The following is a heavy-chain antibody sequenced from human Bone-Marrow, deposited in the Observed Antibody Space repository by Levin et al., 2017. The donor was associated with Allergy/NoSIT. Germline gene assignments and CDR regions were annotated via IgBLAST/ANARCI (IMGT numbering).Heavy chain of an antibody. Sequence: GESLKISCAASGFTFSSYAMSWVRQAPGRGLEWVSAISGSGGSTYYADSVKGRFTISRDNSKNTLYLQMNSLRAEDTAVYYCAKLIVGALPDAFDIWGQGTMVTVSS. CDR2: ISGSGGST. CDR3: AKLIVGALPDAFDI. CDR1: GFTFSSYA. D-gene: IGHD1-26*01. V-gene: IGHV3-23*01. J-gene: IGHJ3*02.